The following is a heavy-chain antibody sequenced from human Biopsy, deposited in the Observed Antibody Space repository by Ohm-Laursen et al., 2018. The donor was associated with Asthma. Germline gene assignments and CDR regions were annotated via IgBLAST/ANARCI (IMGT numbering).Heavy chain of an antibody. CDR1: GGYMRSGNYY. Sequence: DTLSLTCRLSSGSGGYMRSGNYYWGWIRQPPGKGLEWIGSIYYSGTTYYNPSLESRVTVSADTSKNQFSLKLTSVTAADTAVYYCVRGSSSWHHGPFHYYYGLDVWGQGTTATAYS. CDR3: VRGSSSWHHGPFHYYYGLDV. CDR2: IYYSGTT. V-gene: IGHV4-39*01. J-gene: IGHJ6*02. D-gene: IGHD6-13*01.